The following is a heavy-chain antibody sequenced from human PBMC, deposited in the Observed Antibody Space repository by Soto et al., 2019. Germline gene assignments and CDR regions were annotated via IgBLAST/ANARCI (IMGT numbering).Heavy chain of an antibody. CDR3: ARGRITFGGVIVPFDY. Sequence: QMQLQQWGAGLLKPSETLSLTCAVYGGSFSGYYWSWIRQPPGKGLEWIGEINQSGSTNYNPSLKSRVTISVDTSKNQFYLKLSSVTAADTAVYYCARGRITFGGVIVPFDYWVQGTLVTVDS. CDR1: GGSFSGYY. J-gene: IGHJ4*02. V-gene: IGHV4-34*01. D-gene: IGHD3-16*02. CDR2: INQSGST.